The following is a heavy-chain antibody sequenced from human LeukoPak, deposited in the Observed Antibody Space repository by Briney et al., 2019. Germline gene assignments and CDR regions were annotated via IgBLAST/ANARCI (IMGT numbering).Heavy chain of an antibody. J-gene: IGHJ4*02. CDR2: IYYSGST. Sequence: SETLSLTCAVSGGSIRSYYWSWIWQPPGKGLEWIGYIYYSGSTNNNPSLKSRVTISVDTSKNQFSLKLSSVTAADTAVYYCARSIGGYSYGYFDYWGQGTLVTVSS. D-gene: IGHD5-18*01. CDR1: GGSIRSYY. CDR3: ARSIGGYSYGYFDY. V-gene: IGHV4-59*08.